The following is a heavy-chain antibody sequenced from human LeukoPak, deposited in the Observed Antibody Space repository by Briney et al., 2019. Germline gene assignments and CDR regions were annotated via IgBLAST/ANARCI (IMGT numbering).Heavy chain of an antibody. D-gene: IGHD2-15*01. Sequence: GSLRLSCAASGFTFSSYWMTWVRQAPGKGLEWVANIKEDGSEKYYVDSVKGRFSISRDNAKNSLYLQMNSLRAEDTAVYYCARDQLAVPFDYWGQGTLVTVSS. J-gene: IGHJ4*02. CDR2: IKEDGSEK. V-gene: IGHV3-7*01. CDR3: ARDQLAVPFDY. CDR1: GFTFSSYW.